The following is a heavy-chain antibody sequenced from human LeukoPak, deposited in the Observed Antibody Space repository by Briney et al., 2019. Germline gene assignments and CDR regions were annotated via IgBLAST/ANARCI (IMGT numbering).Heavy chain of an antibody. CDR2: FYNSGNT. D-gene: IGHD7-27*01. CDR3: ARDRSGVFDP. J-gene: IGHJ5*02. CDR1: GGSINSYY. V-gene: IGHV4-4*08. Sequence: SETPSLTCTVSGGSINSYYWSWFRQPPGKGLEYIGCFYNSGNTNYNPSLNSRVAISIDTSENQLSLKLSSVTAADTAVYYCARDRSGVFDPWGQGTLVTVSS.